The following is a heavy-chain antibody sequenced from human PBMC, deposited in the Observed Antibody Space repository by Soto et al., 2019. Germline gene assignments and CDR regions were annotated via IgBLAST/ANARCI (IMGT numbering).Heavy chain of an antibody. Sequence: SVKVSCKASGGTFGSQGIAWVRQAPGQGLEWMGGFIAMLGTPTYAKKVQGRATISADESLTSSYLELRSLRSEDTGVYFCARGAMANFDCWGKGPVVAVSS. V-gene: IGHV1-69*13. J-gene: IGHJ4*02. D-gene: IGHD5-18*01. CDR1: GGTFGSQG. CDR3: ARGAMANFDC. CDR2: FIAMLGTP.